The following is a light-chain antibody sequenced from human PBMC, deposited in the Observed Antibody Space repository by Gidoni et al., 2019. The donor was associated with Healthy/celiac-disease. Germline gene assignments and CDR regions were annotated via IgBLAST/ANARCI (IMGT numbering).Light chain of an antibody. J-gene: IGKJ1*01. CDR3: QQRSNWPT. Sequence: EIVSTQSPATLSLSPGERATLSCRASQSVSSYLAWYQQKPGQAPRLLIYDASNRATGIPARFSGGGSETDFTLTISSLEPEDFAVYYYQQRSNWPTFGQGTKVEIK. CDR2: DAS. CDR1: QSVSSY. V-gene: IGKV3-11*01.